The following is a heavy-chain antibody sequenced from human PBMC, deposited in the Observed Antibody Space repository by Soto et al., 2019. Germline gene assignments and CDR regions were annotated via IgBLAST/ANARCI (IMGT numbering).Heavy chain of an antibody. CDR3: ARRYCTNGVCYKAGMDV. Sequence: ASVKVSCKASGYTFTGYYMHWVRQAPGQGLEWMGWINPNSGGTNYAQKFQGWVTMTRDTSISTAYMELSRLRSDDTAVYYCARRYCTNGVCYKAGMDVWGQGTMGTVSS. CDR1: GYTFTGYY. V-gene: IGHV1-2*04. D-gene: IGHD2-8*01. CDR2: INPNSGGT. J-gene: IGHJ6*02.